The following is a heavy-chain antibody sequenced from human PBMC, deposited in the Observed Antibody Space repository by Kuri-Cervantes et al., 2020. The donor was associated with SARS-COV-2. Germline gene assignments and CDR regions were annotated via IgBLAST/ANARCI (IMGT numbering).Heavy chain of an antibody. Sequence: GESLKISCAASGFTFSSESLHWVRQAPGKGLEWLALISYDQTSYYADSVKGRFTISRDNSENTLYLQMNSLRVEDTALYYCAKDRSYYDLWSXXVSDGMDVWGQGTTVTVSS. V-gene: IGHV3-30*18. CDR1: GFTFSSES. CDR2: ISYDQTS. CDR3: AKDRSYYDLWSXXVSDGMDV. D-gene: IGHD3-3*01. J-gene: IGHJ6*02.